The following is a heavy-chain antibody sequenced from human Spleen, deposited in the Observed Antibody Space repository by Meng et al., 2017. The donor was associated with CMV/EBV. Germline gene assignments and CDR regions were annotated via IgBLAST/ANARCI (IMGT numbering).Heavy chain of an antibody. CDR1: GGSISSGDYY. J-gene: IGHJ4*02. CDR3: ARSITMIGGVGY. CDR2: IYYSGST. D-gene: IGHD3-10*01. Sequence: QVRLQESGPGLVKPSQTLSLTCTGSGGSISSGDYYWSWIRQPPGKGLEWIGYIYYSGSTYYNPSLKSRVTISVDTSKNQFSLKLSSVTAADTAVYYCARSITMIGGVGYWGQGTLVTASS. V-gene: IGHV4-30-4*08.